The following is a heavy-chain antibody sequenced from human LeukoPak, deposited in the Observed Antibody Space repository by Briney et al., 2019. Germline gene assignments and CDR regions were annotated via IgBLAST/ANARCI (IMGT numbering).Heavy chain of an antibody. V-gene: IGHV4-39*01. D-gene: IGHD3-10*01. J-gene: IGHJ4*01. CDR1: GGSISSSSYY. CDR3: ARRARGFGESPFDY. CDR2: IYYSGST. Sequence: PSETLSLTCTVSGGSISSSSYYWGWIRQPPGKGLEWIGSIYYSGSTYYNPSLKSRVTISVDTSKNQFSLKLSSVTAADTAGYYGARRARGFGESPFDYWGHGTLVTASS.